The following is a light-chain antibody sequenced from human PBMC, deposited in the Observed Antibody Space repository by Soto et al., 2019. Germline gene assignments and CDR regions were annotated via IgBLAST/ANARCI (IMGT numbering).Light chain of an antibody. CDR1: QSVSGTY. J-gene: IGKJ2*01. CDR2: GAS. Sequence: EIVLTQSPGTLSLSPGERATLSCRASQSVSGTYLAWYQQKPGQAPRLLIYGASSRATGIPDRFNGSGSGTDFTLTISRLEPEDFAVYYCQLYGSSPLYTFGQGTKLEIK. CDR3: QLYGSSPLYT. V-gene: IGKV3-20*01.